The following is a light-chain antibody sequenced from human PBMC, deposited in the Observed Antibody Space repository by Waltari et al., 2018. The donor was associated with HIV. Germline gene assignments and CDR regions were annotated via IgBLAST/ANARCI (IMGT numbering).Light chain of an antibody. Sequence: DIQITQSQSSLSASVGHRITITCRASQGISNYLAWYQQTPGKVPKLLIYAASTLQSGVPSRFSGSGSGTDFTLTISSLQPEDVATYYCQKYNSAPPFTFGPGTKVDIK. CDR2: AAS. CDR1: QGISNY. V-gene: IGKV1-27*01. J-gene: IGKJ3*01. CDR3: QKYNSAPPFT.